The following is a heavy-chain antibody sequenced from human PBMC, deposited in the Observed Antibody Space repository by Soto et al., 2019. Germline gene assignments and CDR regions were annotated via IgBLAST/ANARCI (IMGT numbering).Heavy chain of an antibody. V-gene: IGHV4-34*01. J-gene: IGHJ5*01. Sequence: SETLSLTCGVSGGSFDAYYWSWIRQPPGKGLEWIGEINHSGSTNYNPSLKSRLTVSLDTSKNQFSLKLSSVTAADTAMYYCSTRAYDTNGYYRFDPWGQGTLVTVSS. D-gene: IGHD3-22*01. CDR3: STRAYDTNGYYRFDP. CDR1: GGSFDAYY. CDR2: INHSGST.